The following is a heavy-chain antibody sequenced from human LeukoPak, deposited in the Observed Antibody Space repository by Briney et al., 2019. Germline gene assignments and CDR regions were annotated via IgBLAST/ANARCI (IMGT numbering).Heavy chain of an antibody. CDR1: GFTFSDYY. Sequence: PGGSLRLSCAAFGFTFSDYYMSWIRQAPGKGLEWVSYISSSGSTIYYADSVKGRFTISRDNAKNSLYLQMNSLRAEDTAVYYCARDRDNSNYVVYFHDWGQGSLVTVSS. V-gene: IGHV3-11*01. D-gene: IGHD4-11*01. J-gene: IGHJ4*02. CDR2: ISSSGSTI. CDR3: ARDRDNSNYVVYFHD.